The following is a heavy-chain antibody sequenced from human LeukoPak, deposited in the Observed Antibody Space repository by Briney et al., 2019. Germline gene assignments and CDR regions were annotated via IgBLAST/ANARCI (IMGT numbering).Heavy chain of an antibody. J-gene: IGHJ4*02. CDR1: GYTLTELS. V-gene: IGHV1-24*01. CDR2: FDPEDGET. Sequence: ASVKVSCKVSGYTLTELSMHWVRQAPGKGLEWMGGFDPEDGETIYAQKFQGRVTMTEDTSTDTAYMELSSLRSEDTAVYYCATVNQGRVTIFGVVGYYFDYWGQGTLVTVSS. D-gene: IGHD3-3*01. CDR3: ATVNQGRVTIFGVVGYYFDY.